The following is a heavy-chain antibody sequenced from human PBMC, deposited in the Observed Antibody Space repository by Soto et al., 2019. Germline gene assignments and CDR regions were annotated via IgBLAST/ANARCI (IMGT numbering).Heavy chain of an antibody. D-gene: IGHD4-17*01. J-gene: IGHJ4*02. V-gene: IGHV4-59*08. Sequence: PSETLSLTCTVSGGSISSYYWSWIRQPPGKGLEWIGYIYYSGSTNYNPSLKSRVTISVDTSKNQFSLKLSSVTAADTAVYYCERRYGGTLDYWGQGTLFTVSS. CDR1: GGSISSYY. CDR3: ERRYGGTLDY. CDR2: IYYSGST.